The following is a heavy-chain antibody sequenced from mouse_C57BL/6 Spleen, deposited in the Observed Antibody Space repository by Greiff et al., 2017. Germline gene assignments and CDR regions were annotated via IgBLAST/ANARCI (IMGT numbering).Heavy chain of an antibody. D-gene: IGHD1-1*01. CDR1: GYTFTSYG. V-gene: IGHV1-81*01. CDR2: IYPRSGNT. CDR3: ATNYYGSPWFAY. Sequence: VQLVESGAELARPGASVKLSCKASGYTFTSYGISWVKQRTGQGLEWIGEIYPRSGNTYYNEKFKGKATLTADKSSSTAYMELRSLTSEDSAVYFCATNYYGSPWFAYWGQGTLVTVSA. J-gene: IGHJ3*01.